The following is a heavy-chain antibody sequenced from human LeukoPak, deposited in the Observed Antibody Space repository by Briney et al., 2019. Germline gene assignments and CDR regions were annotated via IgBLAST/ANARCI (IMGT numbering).Heavy chain of an antibody. CDR2: ISFSVNTI. J-gene: IGHJ4*02. CDR3: ARGAYSSGWAYFDH. Sequence: GGSLRLPCAASGFTFSDYSMNWVRQAPGKGLEWVSYISFSVNTIYYGDSVKGRFTISRDNAKNSLYLHMDSLRAEDTAVYYCARGAYSSGWAYFDHWGQGTLVTVSS. CDR1: GFTFSDYS. D-gene: IGHD6-19*01. V-gene: IGHV3-48*04.